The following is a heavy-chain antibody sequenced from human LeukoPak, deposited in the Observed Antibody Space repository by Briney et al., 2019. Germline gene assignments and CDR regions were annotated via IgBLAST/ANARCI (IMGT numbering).Heavy chain of an antibody. Sequence: RAPRLSPADSGLPLSHLRMHPVPQAPGQGPVSLSRSNGDGSSTTYADCVKCRFTFSRDNGKNTLYLQINSLRAEDTAVYYGAKSATGGYFDYWGQGTLVTVSS. CDR1: GLPLSHLR. D-gene: IGHD2-15*01. V-gene: IGHV3-74*01. CDR3: AKSATGGYFDY. J-gene: IGHJ4*02. CDR2: SNGDGSST.